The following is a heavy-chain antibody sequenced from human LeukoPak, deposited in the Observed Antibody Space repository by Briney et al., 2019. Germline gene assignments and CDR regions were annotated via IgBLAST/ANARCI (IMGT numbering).Heavy chain of an antibody. Sequence: GGSLRLSCVASEFSFSSFAFHWVRQAPGKGLEWVALISYDGSSKYYADSVKGRFTISRDNSKNTLYLQMSSLRTEDTAVYYCARDFTAYSYGYCPDYWGQGTLVTVSS. CDR3: ARDFTAYSYGYCPDY. V-gene: IGHV3-30-3*01. J-gene: IGHJ4*02. CDR1: EFSFSSFA. D-gene: IGHD5-18*01. CDR2: ISYDGSSK.